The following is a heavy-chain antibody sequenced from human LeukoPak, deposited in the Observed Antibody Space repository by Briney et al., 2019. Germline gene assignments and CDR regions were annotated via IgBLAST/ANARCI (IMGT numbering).Heavy chain of an antibody. CDR1: GFSLSTSGVG. J-gene: IGHJ6*02. D-gene: IGHD2-2*01. CDR2: IYWDDEK. Sequence: SGPTLVNPTQTLTLTCTFSGFSLSTSGVGVGWIRQPPGKALEWVALIYWDDEKRFSPTLKSRLSITKDTPKNQVVLTVSNVDPVDTATYYCAHAMTRLAYGLDVWGQGTTVTVSS. CDR3: AHAMTRLAYGLDV. V-gene: IGHV2-5*02.